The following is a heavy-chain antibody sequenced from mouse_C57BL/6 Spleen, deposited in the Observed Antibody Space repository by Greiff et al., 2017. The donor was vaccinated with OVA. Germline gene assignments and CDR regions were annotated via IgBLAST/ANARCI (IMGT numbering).Heavy chain of an antibody. CDR1: GFSFNTYA. J-gene: IGHJ2*01. Sequence: DVQLVESGGGLVQPKGSLKLSCAASGFSFNTYAMNWVRQAPGKGLEWVARIRSKSNNYATYYADSVKDRFTISRDDSESMLYLQMNNLKTEDTAMYYCVRQDGYPFDYWGQGTTLTVSS. CDR2: IRSKSNNYAT. V-gene: IGHV10-1*01. CDR3: VRQDGYPFDY. D-gene: IGHD2-3*01.